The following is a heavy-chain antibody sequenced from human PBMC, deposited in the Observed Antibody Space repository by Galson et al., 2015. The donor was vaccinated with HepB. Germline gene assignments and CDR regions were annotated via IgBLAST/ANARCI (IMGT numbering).Heavy chain of an antibody. Sequence: SLRLSCAASGFTFSSYAMHWVRQAPGKGLEWVAVISYDGSNKYYADSVKGRFTISRDNSKNTLYLQMNSLRAEDTAVYYCARRRVPYYFDYWGQGTLVTVSS. D-gene: IGHD3-10*01. CDR3: ARRRVPYYFDY. V-gene: IGHV3-30*04. CDR1: GFTFSSYA. J-gene: IGHJ4*02. CDR2: ISYDGSNK.